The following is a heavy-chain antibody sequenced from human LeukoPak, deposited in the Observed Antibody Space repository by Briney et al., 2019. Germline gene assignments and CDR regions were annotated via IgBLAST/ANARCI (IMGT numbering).Heavy chain of an antibody. CDR3: AKDDASGTYYDY. CDR2: IGESGSYT. J-gene: IGHJ4*02. V-gene: IGHV3-23*01. Sequence: GGSLRLSRAASGFTFSTYGMHWVRQAPGRGLEWVSSIGESGSYTYYADSVKGRFTVSRDNSESTLYLQMSSLRAEDTALYYCAKDDASGTYYDYWGQGTLVTVSS. CDR1: GFTFSTYG. D-gene: IGHD1-26*01.